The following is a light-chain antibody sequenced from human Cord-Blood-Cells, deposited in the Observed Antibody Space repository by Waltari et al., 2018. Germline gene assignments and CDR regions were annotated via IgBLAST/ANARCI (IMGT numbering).Light chain of an antibody. CDR2: KAS. J-gene: IGKJ1*01. CDR3: QQYNSYSLWT. CDR1: QSISSW. V-gene: IGKV1-5*03. Sequence: DIQMTQSPSTMSASVGDRVTITCRANQSISSWLAWYQQKPGKAPKLLIYKASSLESGVPSRFSGSGSGTEFTLTISSLQPDDFATYYCQQYNSYSLWTFGQGTKVEIK.